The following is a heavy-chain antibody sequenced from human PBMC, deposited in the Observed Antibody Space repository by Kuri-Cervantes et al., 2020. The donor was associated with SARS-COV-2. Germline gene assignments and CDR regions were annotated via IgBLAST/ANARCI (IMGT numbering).Heavy chain of an antibody. CDR1: GFTFSSYA. CDR2: ISGSGGST. CDR3: TSRPAAGSPQGSPRPVY. D-gene: IGHD6-13*01. J-gene: IGHJ4*02. Sequence: GESLKISCAASGFTFSSYAMSWVRQAPGKGLEWVSAISGSGGSTYYADSVKGRFTISRDNSKNTLYLQMNSLRAEDTAVYYCTSRPAAGSPQGSPRPVYWGQGTLVTVSS. V-gene: IGHV3-23*01.